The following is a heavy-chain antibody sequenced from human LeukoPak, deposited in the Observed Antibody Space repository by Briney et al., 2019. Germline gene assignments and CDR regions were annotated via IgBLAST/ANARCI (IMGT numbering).Heavy chain of an antibody. V-gene: IGHV3-48*03. CDR3: ARGNSYGYGDYYYYGMDV. D-gene: IGHD5-18*01. CDR1: GFTFSSYE. CDR2: ISSSGSTI. Sequence: GGSLRLSSAASGFTFSSYEMNWVRQAPGKGLEWVSYISSSGSTIYYADSVKGRFTISRDNAKNSLYLQMNSLRAEDTAVYYCARGNSYGYGDYYYYGMDVWDQGTTVTVSS. J-gene: IGHJ6*02.